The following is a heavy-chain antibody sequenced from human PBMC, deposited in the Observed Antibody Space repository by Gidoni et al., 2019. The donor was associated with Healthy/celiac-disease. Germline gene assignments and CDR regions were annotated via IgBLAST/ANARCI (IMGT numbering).Heavy chain of an antibody. J-gene: IGHJ5*02. D-gene: IGHD2-15*01. CDR2: IYYSGST. V-gene: IGHV4-31*03. CDR3: ASSVVVVAATLSNWFDP. CDR1: GGSISSGGYS. Sequence: QVQLQESGPGLVKPSQTLSLTCTVSGGSISSGGYSWSWIRQHPGKGLEWIGYIYYSGSTYYNPSLKSRVTISVDTSKNQFSLKLSSVTAADTAVYYCASSVVVVAATLSNWFDPWGQGTLVTVSS.